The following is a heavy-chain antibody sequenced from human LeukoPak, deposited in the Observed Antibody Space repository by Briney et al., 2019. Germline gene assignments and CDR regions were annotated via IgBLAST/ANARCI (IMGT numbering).Heavy chain of an antibody. J-gene: IGHJ4*02. CDR2: IYFSGST. Sequence: SETLSLTCTVSGGSISSSSYYWGWIRQPPGKGLEWIGSIYFSGSTYYNPSLKSRVTMSVDTSRNQFSLQLSSVTAGDTAVYYCARLFDYWGQGTLVTVSS. V-gene: IGHV4-39*01. CDR1: GGSISSSSYY. CDR3: ARLFDY.